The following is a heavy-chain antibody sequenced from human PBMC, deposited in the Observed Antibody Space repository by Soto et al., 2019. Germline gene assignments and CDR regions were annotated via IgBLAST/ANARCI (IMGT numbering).Heavy chain of an antibody. CDR2: INAAVDGT. D-gene: IGHD5-18*01. CDR3: AREVTGVTSFDY. CDR1: GFTAFSYG. J-gene: IGHJ4*02. V-gene: IGHV1-3*01. Sequence: QVQLVQSGPEMMQPGASVKVSCKASGFTAFSYGLHWERQAPGQGPEWLGWINAAVDGTIYSQSLQGRLKITREKGANIVFLAVNTLTYEDTAVYYWAREVTGVTSFDYWGQGPLVPVSP.